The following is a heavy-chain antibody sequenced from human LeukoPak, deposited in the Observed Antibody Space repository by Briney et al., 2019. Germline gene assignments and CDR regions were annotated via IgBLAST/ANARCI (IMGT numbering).Heavy chain of an antibody. CDR1: GESINPYY. CDR3: ARSFLDYMDV. D-gene: IGHD2/OR15-2a*01. CDR2: IYKSGST. V-gene: IGHV4-4*07. J-gene: IGHJ6*03. Sequence: SETLSLTCTVSGESINPYYWNWIRQPAGKGLEWIGHIYKSGSTNYNPSLKSRVTMTLDTSKNQFSLKLRSVTAADTAVYFCARSFLDYMDVWGKGTTVTVSS.